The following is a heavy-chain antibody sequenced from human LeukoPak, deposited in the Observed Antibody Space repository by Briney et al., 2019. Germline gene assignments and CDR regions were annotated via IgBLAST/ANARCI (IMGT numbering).Heavy chain of an antibody. V-gene: IGHV4-34*01. CDR1: GGSFSGYY. Sequence: SDTLSLTCAVYGGSFSGYYWSWIRQPPGKGLEWIGEINHSGRTNYNPSHKSRVTISVDTSKVQFSLKLSSVTAADTAVYYCARSFILTGYYIRKRGGGMDVWGKGTTVTISS. D-gene: IGHD3-9*01. CDR2: INHSGRT. CDR3: ARSFILTGYYIRKRGGGMDV. J-gene: IGHJ6*04.